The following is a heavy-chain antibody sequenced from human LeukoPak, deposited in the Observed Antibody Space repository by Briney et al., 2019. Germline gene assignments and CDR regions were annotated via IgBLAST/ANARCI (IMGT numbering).Heavy chain of an antibody. V-gene: IGHV4-4*02. J-gene: IGHJ4*02. CDR1: GGSFTSSNW. CDR3: ASTITVTTDY. Sequence: SETLSLTCTVSGGSFTSSNWWTWVRQPPGKGLEWIGETYHSGSTNYNPSLKSRVTISLDKSKNQLSLKLTSVTAADTAVYYCASTITVTTDYWGQGTLVTVSS. CDR2: TYHSGST. D-gene: IGHD4-17*01.